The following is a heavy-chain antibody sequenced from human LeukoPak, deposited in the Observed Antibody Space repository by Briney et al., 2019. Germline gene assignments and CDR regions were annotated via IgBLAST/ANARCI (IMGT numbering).Heavy chain of an antibody. CDR2: INPNSGGT. CDR3: ARSPHILTGENFDY. Sequence: APVKVSCKASKYTFTDYYMHWVRQAPGQGLEWMGWINPNSGGTNYAQKFQGRVTMTRDTSISTAYMHLSRLRSADTAVYYCARSPHILTGENFDYWGQGTLLTVSS. D-gene: IGHD3-9*01. J-gene: IGHJ4*02. CDR1: KYTFTDYY. V-gene: IGHV1-2*02.